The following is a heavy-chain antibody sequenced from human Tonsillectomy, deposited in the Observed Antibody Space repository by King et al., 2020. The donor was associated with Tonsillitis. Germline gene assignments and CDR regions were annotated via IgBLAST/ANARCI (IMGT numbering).Heavy chain of an antibody. D-gene: IGHD5-18*01. Sequence: VQLQESGPGLVKPSETLSLTCTVSGGSMSTYYWTWIRQPPGKGLEWIGYIFYRGSTDYNPSLNSRVTISIDTPKHQFSLKLYSVTAADPAVYYCARHRTQLWNHYGFDIWGQGTMVTVSS. J-gene: IGHJ3*02. CDR3: ARHRTQLWNHYGFDI. V-gene: IGHV4-59*08. CDR1: GGSMSTYY. CDR2: IFYRGST.